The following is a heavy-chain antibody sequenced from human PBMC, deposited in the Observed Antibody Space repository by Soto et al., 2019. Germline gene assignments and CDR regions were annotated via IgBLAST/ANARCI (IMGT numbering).Heavy chain of an antibody. CDR1: GGSFSGYY. D-gene: IGHD2-2*01. CDR2: INHSGST. V-gene: IGHV4-34*01. CDR3: ARVGSLVVVPAATHLRFDP. J-gene: IGHJ5*02. Sequence: PSETLSLTCGVYGGSFSGYYWSWIRQPPGKGLEWIGEINHSGSTNYNPSLKSRVTISVDPSKNQFSLKLSSVTAADTAVYYCARVGSLVVVPAATHLRFDPWGQGTLVTVSS.